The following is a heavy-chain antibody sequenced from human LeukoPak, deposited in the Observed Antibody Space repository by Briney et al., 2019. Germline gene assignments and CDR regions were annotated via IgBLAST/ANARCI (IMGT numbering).Heavy chain of an antibody. D-gene: IGHD3-10*01. Sequence: SETLSLTCTVSGGSISSGSYYWSWIRQPAGKELEWIGRIYTTGSTNYSPSLKSRVTISADTSKNQFSLKLSSVTAADTAVYYCARDIYYYGSGKSGRMFDYWGQGTLVTVSS. CDR1: GGSISSGSYY. CDR2: IYTTGST. J-gene: IGHJ4*02. V-gene: IGHV4-61*02. CDR3: ARDIYYYGSGKSGRMFDY.